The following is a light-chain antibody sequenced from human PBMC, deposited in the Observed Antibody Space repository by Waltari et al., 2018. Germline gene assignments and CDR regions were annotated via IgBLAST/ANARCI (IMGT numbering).Light chain of an antibody. CDR3: TSYTTSDSYV. CDR1: SSDVGGYNY. J-gene: IGLJ1*01. Sequence: SVSGSPGQSITISCAGTSSDVGGYNYVSWYQQHPGKAPRLIIYDVSNRPSGVSNHFSGSKSGNSASLTISGLQAEDEADYYCTSYTTSDSYVFGTGTKVTVL. V-gene: IGLV2-14*03. CDR2: DVS.